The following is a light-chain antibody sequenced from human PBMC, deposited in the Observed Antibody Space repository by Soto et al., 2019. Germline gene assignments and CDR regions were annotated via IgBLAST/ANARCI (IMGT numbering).Light chain of an antibody. Sequence: EIVLTQAPGAVSVSRGERATLSCRASQSVSSYLAWYQQKPGQAPRLLIYGASTRATGIPARFSGSGSGTEFTLTISSLQSEDFAVYYCQQYNTWSAFGGGTKVDIK. V-gene: IGKV3-15*01. CDR3: QQYNTWSA. CDR1: QSVSSY. CDR2: GAS. J-gene: IGKJ4*01.